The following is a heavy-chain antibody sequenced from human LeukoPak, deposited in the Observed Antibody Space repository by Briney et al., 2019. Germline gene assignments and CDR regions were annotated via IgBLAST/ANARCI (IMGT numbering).Heavy chain of an antibody. CDR2: IYYSGTT. D-gene: IGHD2-15*01. V-gene: IGHV4-39*07. J-gene: IGHJ4*02. Sequence: SETLSLTCTVSGGSISSSSCYWGWIRQPPGKGLEWIGTIYYSGTTYYNPSLKSRVTISVDTSKNQFSLRLSSVTAADTAVYYCASLVAATDLLDYWGQGTLVTVSS. CDR1: GGSISSSSCY. CDR3: ASLVAATDLLDY.